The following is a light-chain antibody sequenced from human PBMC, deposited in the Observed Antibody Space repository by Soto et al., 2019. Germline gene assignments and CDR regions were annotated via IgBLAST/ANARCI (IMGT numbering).Light chain of an antibody. V-gene: IGLV4-69*01. J-gene: IGLJ2*01. CDR2: LNSDGSH. CDR3: QTWGSGIVI. CDR1: SGHSSYA. Sequence: QPVLTQSPSASASLGASSKLTCTLSSGHSSYAIAWHQQQPEKGPRYVMKLNSDGSHNKGDGIPDRFSGSSSGAERYLTISILQSEDEADYYCQTWGSGIVIFGGGTKLTVL.